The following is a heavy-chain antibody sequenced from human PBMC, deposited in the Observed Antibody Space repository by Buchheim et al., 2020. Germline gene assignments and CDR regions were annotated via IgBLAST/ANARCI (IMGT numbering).Heavy chain of an antibody. V-gene: IGHV4-59*08. CDR1: GGYITGSY. J-gene: IGHJ4*02. CDR2: IHFTGRT. CDR3: ARLAYGSNSGGFDY. D-gene: IGHD4-23*01. Sequence: QLQLQESGPGLVKPSETLSLTCSVSGGYITGSYWSWIRQPPGKGLEWIGYIHFTGRTDYSPSLKGRVTISVDTSKNQFSLNLSSVTAADTAVYYCARLAYGSNSGGFDYWGQGTL.